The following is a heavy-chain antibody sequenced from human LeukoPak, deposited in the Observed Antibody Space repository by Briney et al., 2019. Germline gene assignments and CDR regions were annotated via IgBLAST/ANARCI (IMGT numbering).Heavy chain of an antibody. CDR3: AKETLGYCSGGSCQGLNY. CDR1: RFTFTIYG. J-gene: IGHJ4*02. D-gene: IGHD2-15*01. CDR2: ISYDESNK. Sequence: GGSLRPSCAASRFTFTIYGMYWVRQAPGKGLEWVAMISYDESNKYYTDSVKGRFTISRDNSKNTLYLQMNSLRAEDTAIYYCAKETLGYCSGGSCQGLNYWGQGTLVTVSS. V-gene: IGHV3-30*18.